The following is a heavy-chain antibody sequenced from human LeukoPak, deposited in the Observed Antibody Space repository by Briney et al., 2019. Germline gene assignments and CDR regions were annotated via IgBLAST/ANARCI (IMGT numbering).Heavy chain of an antibody. J-gene: IGHJ5*02. V-gene: IGHV4-59*08. CDR1: GGSISSYY. CDR2: IYYSGST. Sequence: SETLSLTCTVSGGSISSYYWSWIRQPPGNGLEWIGYIYYSGSTNYNPSLKSRVTISVDTSKNQFSLKLSSVTAADTAVYYCARQMVAFPFGEWFDPWGQGTLVTVSS. D-gene: IGHD3-10*01. CDR3: ARQMVAFPFGEWFDP.